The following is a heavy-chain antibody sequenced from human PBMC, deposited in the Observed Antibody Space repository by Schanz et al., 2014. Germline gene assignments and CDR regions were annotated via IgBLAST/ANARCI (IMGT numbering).Heavy chain of an antibody. CDR1: GYIFTSYA. CDR2: INTDTGNP. J-gene: IGHJ4*02. D-gene: IGHD3-10*01. CDR3: ARHERFEELSVVDY. V-gene: IGHV7-4-1*02. Sequence: QVQLVQSGSQLKKPGASVKISCKASGYIFTSYALNWVRQAPGQGLEWMGYINTDTGNPTAAQGFTGRFVFSLDTSVTPAYLQINSLRPEDTAVYFCARHERFEELSVVDYWGQGTRVTVSS.